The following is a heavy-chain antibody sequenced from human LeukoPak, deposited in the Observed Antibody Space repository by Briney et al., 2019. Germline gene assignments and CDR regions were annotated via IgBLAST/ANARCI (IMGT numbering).Heavy chain of an antibody. CDR3: PKYDAPLFGNAFDL. CDR2: LKFDGKRN. V-gene: IGHV3-30*02. J-gene: IGHJ3*01. D-gene: IGHD1-1*01. CDR1: GFTFSKYG. Sequence: GGSLRLSCVASGFTFSKYGLHWVRQAPGKGLEWVAFLKFDGKRNYYADSVRSRFTISTDTSEHTLNLQIHSLRPEDTAVSYWPKYDAPLFGNAFDLWGQGTMVTVS.